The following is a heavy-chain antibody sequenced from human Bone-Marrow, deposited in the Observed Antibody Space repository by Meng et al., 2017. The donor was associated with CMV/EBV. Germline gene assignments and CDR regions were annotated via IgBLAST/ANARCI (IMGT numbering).Heavy chain of an antibody. CDR1: GFTVSSNY. CDR3: ARAPIAARPFDY. D-gene: IGHD6-6*01. V-gene: IGHV3-66*01. J-gene: IGHJ4*02. Sequence: GGSLRLSCAASGFTVSSNYMSWVRQAPGKGLEWVSVIHSGGNTYYADSVKGRFTISRDNAKNSLYLQMNSLRAEDTAVYYCARAPIAARPFDYWGQGTLVTVSS. CDR2: IHSGGNT.